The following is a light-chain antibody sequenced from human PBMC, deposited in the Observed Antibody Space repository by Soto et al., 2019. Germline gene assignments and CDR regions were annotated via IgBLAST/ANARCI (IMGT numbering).Light chain of an antibody. CDR1: QGLVYSDGNTF. CDR2: QVS. J-gene: IGKJ1*01. Sequence: DVVMTQSPLSLSVTLGQPATISCRSSQGLVYSDGNTFLNWFHQRPGQSPRRLIYQVSNRDSGVXDXXSGSGSGTDYPLTIRRVEAVEFGIDYCVQGTHWPWTFGQGTKVEIK. V-gene: IGKV2-30*01. CDR3: VQGTHWPWT.